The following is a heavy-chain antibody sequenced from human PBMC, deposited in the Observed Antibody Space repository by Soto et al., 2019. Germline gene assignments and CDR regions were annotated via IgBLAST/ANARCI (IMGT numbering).Heavy chain of an antibody. CDR2: IYPGDSDT. CDR3: ARHKGRFFKNDAFDI. Sequence: GESLKISCKGSGYSFTSYWIGWVRQMPGKGLEWMGIIYPGDSDTRYSPSFQGQVTISADKSISTAYLQWSSLKASDTAMYYCARHKGRFFKNDAFDIWGRGTMVTVSS. J-gene: IGHJ3*02. D-gene: IGHD3-3*01. CDR1: GYSFTSYW. V-gene: IGHV5-51*01.